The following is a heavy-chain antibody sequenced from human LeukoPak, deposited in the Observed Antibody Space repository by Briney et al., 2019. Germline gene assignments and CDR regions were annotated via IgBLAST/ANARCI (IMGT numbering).Heavy chain of an antibody. D-gene: IGHD1-26*01. Sequence: SETLSLTCTVSSGSIRTSYCSWIRQPPGKGLEWIGYTYYSGSTNYNPSLKSRVTISVDTSRNQFSLKLSSVTAADTAVYYCARLGYHSGIYQVAFDYWGQGTLVTVSS. J-gene: IGHJ4*02. CDR2: TYYSGST. V-gene: IGHV4-59*08. CDR1: SGSIRTSY. CDR3: ARLGYHSGIYQVAFDY.